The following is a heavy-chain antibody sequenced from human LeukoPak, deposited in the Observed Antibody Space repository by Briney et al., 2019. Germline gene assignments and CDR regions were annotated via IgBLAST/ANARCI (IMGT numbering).Heavy chain of an antibody. V-gene: IGHV3-7*01. Sequence: GGSLRLSCAASGFTFSTYWMSWVRQGPGKGLEWVALIKEDGSENFYVDSVKGRFTISRDNAKDSLFLQMNSLRAEDTAVYYCARDSLSGVLIGPRLDVWGQGTTVTVSS. CDR1: GFTFSTYW. J-gene: IGHJ6*02. CDR2: IKEDGSEN. D-gene: IGHD3-3*01. CDR3: ARDSLSGVLIGPRLDV.